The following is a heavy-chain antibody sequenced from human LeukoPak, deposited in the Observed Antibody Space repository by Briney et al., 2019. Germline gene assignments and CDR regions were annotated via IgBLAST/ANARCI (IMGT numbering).Heavy chain of an antibody. CDR2: IQTDGSTT. J-gene: IGHJ6*02. CDR1: GFAFSAYW. CDR3: ARDALYYYYGMDV. V-gene: IGHV3-74*01. Sequence: PGGSLRLSCAASGFAFSAYWMHWVRQAPGKGLVWVSHIQTDGSTTTYADSVKGRFTISRHNSKNTLYLQMNSLRAEDTAVYYCARDALYYYYGMDVWGQGTTVTVSS.